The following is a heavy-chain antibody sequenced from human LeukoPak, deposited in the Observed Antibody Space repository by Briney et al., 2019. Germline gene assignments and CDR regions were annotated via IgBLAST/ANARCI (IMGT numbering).Heavy chain of an antibody. CDR1: GFSFRSHG. CDR2: IKQDGSEK. CDR3: AATYCGGDCYSYYYYYMDV. V-gene: IGHV3-7*01. J-gene: IGHJ6*03. Sequence: PGGSLRLSCAASGFSFRSHGMSWVRQAPGKGLEWVANIKQDGSEKYYVDSVKGRFTISRDNAKNSLYLQMNSLRAEDTAVYYCAATYCGGDCYSYYYYYMDVWGKGTTVTVSS. D-gene: IGHD2-21*02.